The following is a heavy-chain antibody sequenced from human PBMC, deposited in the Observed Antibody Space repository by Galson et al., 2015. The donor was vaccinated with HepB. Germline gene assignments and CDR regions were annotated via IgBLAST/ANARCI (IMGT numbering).Heavy chain of an antibody. CDR1: GDSVSSNSAA. CDR2: TYYRSKWYN. D-gene: IGHD5-18*01. J-gene: IGHJ6*02. Sequence: CAISGDSVSSNSAAWNWIRQSPSRGLEWLGRTYYRSKWYNDYAVSVKSRITINPDTSKNQFSLQLNSVTPEDTAVYYCARNYRGYSYDGPPYYYGMDVWGQGTTVTVSS. V-gene: IGHV6-1*01. CDR3: ARNYRGYSYDGPPYYYGMDV.